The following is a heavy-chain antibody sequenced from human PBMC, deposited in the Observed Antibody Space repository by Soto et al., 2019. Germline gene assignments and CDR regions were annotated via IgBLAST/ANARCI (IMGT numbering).Heavy chain of an antibody. CDR1: GYSFTSYW. V-gene: IGHV5-10-1*01. CDR2: IDPSDSYT. Sequence: PGESLKISCKGSGYSFTSYWISWVRQMPGKGLEWVGRIDPSDSYTNYSPSFQGHVTISADKSISTAYLQWSSLKASDTAMYYCARQRPATSDPFDYWGQGTLVTVSS. CDR3: ARQRPATSDPFDY. D-gene: IGHD2-2*01. J-gene: IGHJ4*02.